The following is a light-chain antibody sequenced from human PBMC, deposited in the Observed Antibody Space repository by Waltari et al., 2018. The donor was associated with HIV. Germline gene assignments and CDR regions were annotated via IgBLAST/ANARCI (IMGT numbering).Light chain of an antibody. CDR1: RSNIGAGYF. Sequence: HSALTQPPSVSGAPGQRVTISCTGNRSNIGAGYFVHWYQHLPGTAPKLLGYSDINRPSGVPDRFSGSKSGTSASLVITGLQAEDEADYYCQSYDSSLRASVFGGGTKLTVL. CDR2: SDI. V-gene: IGLV1-40*01. J-gene: IGLJ2*01. CDR3: QSYDSSLRASV.